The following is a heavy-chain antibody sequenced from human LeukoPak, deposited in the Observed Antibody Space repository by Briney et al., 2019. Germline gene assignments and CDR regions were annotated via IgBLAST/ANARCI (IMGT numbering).Heavy chain of an antibody. J-gene: IGHJ4*02. CDR2: IIPIFGTA. Sequence: ASVKVSCKASGGTFSSYAISWVRQAPGQGLEWMGGIIPIFGTANYAQKFQGRVTITTDESTSTAYMELSSLRSEDTAVYYCARWGYSHNSFDYWGQGTLVTVSS. D-gene: IGHD6-13*01. CDR3: ARWGYSHNSFDY. CDR1: GGTFSSYA. V-gene: IGHV1-69*05.